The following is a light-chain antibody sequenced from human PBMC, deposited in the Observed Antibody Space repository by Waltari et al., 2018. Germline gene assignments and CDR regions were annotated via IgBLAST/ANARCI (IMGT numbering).Light chain of an antibody. Sequence: DIVMTQTPLSLSVTPGQPASISCKSSQSLSQSDGKTYLSWYLQRAGQSPQLLIYEVSGRFSTVPDRFSGSGSGTDFTLKISRVEAEDVGVYYCMQTIYLPGTFGQGTKVEIK. V-gene: IGKV2-29*03. CDR1: QSLSQSDGKTY. CDR2: EVS. J-gene: IGKJ2*01. CDR3: MQTIYLPGT.